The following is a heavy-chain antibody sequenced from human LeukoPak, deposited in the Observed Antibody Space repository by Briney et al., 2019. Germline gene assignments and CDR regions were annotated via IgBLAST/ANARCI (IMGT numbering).Heavy chain of an antibody. Sequence: PSETLSLTCTVSGGSISSGGYYWSWIRQPPGKGLEWIGYIYYSGSTNYNPSIKSRVTISVDTSKNQFSLKLSSVTAADTAVYYCARAPPYYYGSGSLGSYHYGMDVWGQGTTVTVSS. CDR1: GGSISSGGYY. V-gene: IGHV4-61*08. D-gene: IGHD3-10*01. CDR3: ARAPPYYYGSGSLGSYHYGMDV. J-gene: IGHJ6*02. CDR2: IYYSGST.